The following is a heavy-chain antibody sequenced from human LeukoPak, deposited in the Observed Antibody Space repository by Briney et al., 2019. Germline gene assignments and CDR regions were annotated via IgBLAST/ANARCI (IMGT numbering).Heavy chain of an antibody. V-gene: IGHV3-11*04. CDR1: GFTFSDYY. CDR2: IGSSGSTI. D-gene: IGHD3-22*01. Sequence: KPGGSLRLSCAASGFTFSDYYMTWIRQAPGKGLEWVSYIGSSGSTIYYTDSVKGRFTVSRDNAKNSLYLQMNSLRAEDTAVYYCARLNSSGYRPDYWGQGTLVTVSS. J-gene: IGHJ4*02. CDR3: ARLNSSGYRPDY.